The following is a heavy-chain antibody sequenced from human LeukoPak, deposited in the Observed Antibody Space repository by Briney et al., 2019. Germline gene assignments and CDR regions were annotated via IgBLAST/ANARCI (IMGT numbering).Heavy chain of an antibody. CDR3: AREKYSGSYIPGFDY. V-gene: IGHV1-58*01. J-gene: IGHJ4*02. CDR1: GFTFTNSA. CDR2: IVVGSGDT. D-gene: IGHD1-26*01. Sequence: SVKVSCKASGFTFTNSALQWVRQARGQSLEWVGWIVVGSGDTNYAQNFQERVTITRDMSTSTAYMELSGLNFEDTAVYYCAREKYSGSYIPGFDYWGQGTLVTVSS.